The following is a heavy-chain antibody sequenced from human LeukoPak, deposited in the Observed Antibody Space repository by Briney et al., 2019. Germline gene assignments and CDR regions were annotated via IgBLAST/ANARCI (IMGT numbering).Heavy chain of an antibody. CDR3: ASIAAAGGIHI. CDR1: GGSFSGYY. CDR2: INHSGST. V-gene: IGHV4-34*01. Sequence: SETLSLTCAVYGGSFSGYYWSWIRQPPGKGLEWIGEINHSGSTNYNPSLKSRVTISVDTSKNQFSLRLNSVTAADTAVYYCASIAAAGGIHIWGQGTMVTVSS. D-gene: IGHD6-13*01. J-gene: IGHJ3*02.